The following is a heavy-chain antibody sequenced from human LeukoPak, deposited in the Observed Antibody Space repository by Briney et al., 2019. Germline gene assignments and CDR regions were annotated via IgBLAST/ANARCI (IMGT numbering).Heavy chain of an antibody. Sequence: GGSLRLTCAAPGFTFSNYWMTWVRQAPGQGPEFLANIKPTGSETYYVDPVKGRFTISRDNAKNLLFLQMNSLRGEDTALYYCGGFGYEAAVDLWGRGTLVTVSS. CDR3: GGFGYEAAVDL. V-gene: IGHV3-7*01. CDR2: IKPTGSET. CDR1: GFTFSNYW. D-gene: IGHD3-10*01. J-gene: IGHJ4*02.